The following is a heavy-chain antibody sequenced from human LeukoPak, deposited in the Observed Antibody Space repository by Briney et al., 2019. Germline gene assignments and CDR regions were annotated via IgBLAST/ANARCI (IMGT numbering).Heavy chain of an antibody. CDR2: IYSGGST. J-gene: IGHJ5*02. V-gene: IGHV3-53*01. D-gene: IGHD6-13*01. CDR3: ARKEGGQLANTRRWFDP. CDR1: GFTVSSNY. Sequence: PGGSLRLSCAASGFTVSSNYMSWVRQAPGKGLEWVSVIYSGGSTYYADSVKGRFTISRDNSKNTLYLQMNSLRAEDTAVYYCARKEGGQLANTRRWFDPWGQGTLVTVSS.